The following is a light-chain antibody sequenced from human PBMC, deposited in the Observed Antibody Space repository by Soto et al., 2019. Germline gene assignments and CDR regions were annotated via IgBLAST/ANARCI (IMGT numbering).Light chain of an antibody. V-gene: IGKV3-20*01. Sequence: EVVLTRSPGTLSLSPGDRATLSCRAGQSVSGSALAWYQQKGGQAPRLLVFGATNRATGIPDRFSGSGSGADVTLTITRLEPEDFAEYYCHQYLNTPCTSGQGTQLDIK. CDR2: GAT. J-gene: IGKJ1*01. CDR1: QSVSGSA. CDR3: HQYLNTPCT.